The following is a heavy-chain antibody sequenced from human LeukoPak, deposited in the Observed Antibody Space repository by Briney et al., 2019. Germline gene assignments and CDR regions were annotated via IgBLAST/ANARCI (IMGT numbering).Heavy chain of an antibody. D-gene: IGHD3-22*01. J-gene: IGHJ4*02. CDR2: ISWNSGSI. V-gene: IGHV3-9*01. CDR3: AKDLSGSSGRFDY. CDR1: GFTFDDYA. Sequence: GGSLRLSCAASGFTFDDYAMHWVRQAPGKGLEWVSGISWNSGSIGYADSVKGRFTISRDNAKNSLYLQMNSLRAEDTAVYYCAKDLSGSSGRFDYWGQGTLVTVSS.